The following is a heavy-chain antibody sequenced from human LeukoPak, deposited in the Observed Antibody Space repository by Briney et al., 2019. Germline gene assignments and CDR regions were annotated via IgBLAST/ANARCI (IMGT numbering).Heavy chain of an antibody. V-gene: IGHV1-2*02. CDR3: ARDYDFWGGYPYFDY. CDR1: GYTFTGYY. D-gene: IGHD3-3*01. Sequence: ASVKVSCKASGYTFTGYYMHWVRQAPGQGLEWMGWINPNSGGTNYAQKFQGRVTMTRDTSISTAYMELSRLRSDDTAVYYCARDYDFWGGYPYFDYWGQGTLVTVSS. J-gene: IGHJ4*02. CDR2: INPNSGGT.